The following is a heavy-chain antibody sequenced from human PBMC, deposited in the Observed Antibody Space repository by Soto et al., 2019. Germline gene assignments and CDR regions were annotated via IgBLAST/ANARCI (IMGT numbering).Heavy chain of an antibody. D-gene: IGHD3-10*01. CDR1: GFTFINYA. CDR2: ISGGGDAP. V-gene: IGHV3-23*01. CDR3: ARKVPGSTSRPDYWYFEL. J-gene: IGHJ2*01. Sequence: EVQLLESGGGLVQPGGSLRLSCAGSGFTFINYAMNWVRQAQGKGLEWVSTISGGGDAPFFADSVRGRFTLSRDNSKNNVTLQMNNLGVDDTAVYFCARKVPGSTSRPDYWYFELWGRGTLVTVSS.